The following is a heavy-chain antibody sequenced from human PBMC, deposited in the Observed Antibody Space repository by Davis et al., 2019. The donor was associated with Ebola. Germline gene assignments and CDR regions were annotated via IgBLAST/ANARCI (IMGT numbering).Heavy chain of an antibody. J-gene: IGHJ6*02. CDR3: AKWDCSGGSCYGMDV. CDR2: IKSKTDGGTT. CDR1: GFTFSNAW. Sequence: GESLKISCAASGFTFSNAWMSWVRQAPGKGLEWVGRIKSKTDGGTTDYAAPVKGRFTISRDDSKNTLYLQMNSLRAEDTAVYYCAKWDCSGGSCYGMDVWGQGTTVTVSS. D-gene: IGHD2-15*01. V-gene: IGHV3-15*01.